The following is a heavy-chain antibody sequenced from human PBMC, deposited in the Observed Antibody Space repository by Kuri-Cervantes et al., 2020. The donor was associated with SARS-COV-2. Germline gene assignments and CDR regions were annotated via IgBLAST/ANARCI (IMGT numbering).Heavy chain of an antibody. CDR3: TRLWLEREFDY. J-gene: IGHJ4*02. CDR2: INSDGSST. D-gene: IGHD1-1*01. Sequence: GESLKISCAASGFTFSSYWMHWVRQAPGKGLVWVSRINSDGSSTSYADSVKGRFTISRDNAKNTLYLQMNSLKSEDTAVYYCTRLWLEREFDYWGQGTLVTVSS. V-gene: IGHV3-74*01. CDR1: GFTFSSYW.